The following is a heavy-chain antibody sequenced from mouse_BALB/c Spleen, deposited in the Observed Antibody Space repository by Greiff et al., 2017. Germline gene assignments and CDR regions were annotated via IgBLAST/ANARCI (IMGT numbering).Heavy chain of an antibody. CDR1: GFTFSSYY. CDR2: INSNGGST. V-gene: IGHV5-6-2*01. J-gene: IGHJ1*01. CDR3: TREGVMYCKDEGCFDV. Sequence: EVKLVESGGGLVKPGGSLKLSCAASGFTFSSYYMSWVRQTPEKRLELVAVINSNGGSTYYPDTVKGRFTISRDNAKNTLYLQMSSLKYEDTALYCCTREGVMYCKDEGCFDVWGAGTPVTVSS.